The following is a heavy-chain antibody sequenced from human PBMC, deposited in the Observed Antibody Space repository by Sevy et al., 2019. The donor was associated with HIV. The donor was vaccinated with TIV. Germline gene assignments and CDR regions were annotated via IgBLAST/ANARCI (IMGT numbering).Heavy chain of an antibody. D-gene: IGHD3-16*01. CDR1: GFSFSTYW. CDR3: VREGLGGFSYSLDC. Sequence: GGSLRLSCAASGFSFSTYWMTWVRQAPGKGLEWVATMNQDGTEREYVDSVKGRFTISRDNTKTSLFLQMISLSAEDTGVYYCVREGLGGFSYSLDCWGQGTLVTVSS. CDR2: MNQDGTER. J-gene: IGHJ4*02. V-gene: IGHV3-7*01.